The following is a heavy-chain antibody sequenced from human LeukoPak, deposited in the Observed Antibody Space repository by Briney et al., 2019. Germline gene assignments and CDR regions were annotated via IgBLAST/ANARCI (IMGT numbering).Heavy chain of an antibody. D-gene: IGHD6-6*01. J-gene: IGHJ6*02. V-gene: IGHV3-7*03. CDR2: IKHDGGDK. CDR1: GFTFSNYW. CDR3: ARDREWAARRFYYYYGMDV. Sequence: GGSLRLSCAASGFTFSNYWMSWVRQAPGKGLEWVANIKHDGGDKHYVDSVKGRFTIARDSAKNSLNLQMNSLRAEDTAVYYCARDREWAARRFYYYYGMDVWGQGTTVTVSS.